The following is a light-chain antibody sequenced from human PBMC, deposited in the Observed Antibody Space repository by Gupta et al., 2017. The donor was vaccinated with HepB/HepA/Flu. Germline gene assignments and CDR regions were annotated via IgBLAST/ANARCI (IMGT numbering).Light chain of an antibody. CDR1: SSNIGSNY. V-gene: IGLV1-47*01. Sequence: QSVLTQPPSASVTPGQRVTNSCSGSSSNIGSNYVYWYQQLPGTAPKLLIYRNNQRPSGVPDRFSGSKSGTSASLAISXLXSEDEAXYYCAAWDDSLSGNWVFGGGTKLTVL. CDR2: RNN. J-gene: IGLJ3*02. CDR3: AAWDDSLSGNWV.